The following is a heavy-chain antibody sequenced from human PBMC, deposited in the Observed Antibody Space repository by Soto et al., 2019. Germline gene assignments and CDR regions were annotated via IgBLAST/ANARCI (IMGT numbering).Heavy chain of an antibody. Sequence: SQTLSLTCAISGDSFSSNSAAWNWIRQSPSRGLEWLGRTYYRSKWYNDYAVSVKSRITINPDTSKNQFSLQLNSVTPEDTAVYYCARDQEYYDILTGYHNWFDPWGQGTLVTVSS. D-gene: IGHD3-9*01. J-gene: IGHJ5*02. CDR3: ARDQEYYDILTGYHNWFDP. CDR1: GDSFSSNSAA. CDR2: TYYRSKWYN. V-gene: IGHV6-1*01.